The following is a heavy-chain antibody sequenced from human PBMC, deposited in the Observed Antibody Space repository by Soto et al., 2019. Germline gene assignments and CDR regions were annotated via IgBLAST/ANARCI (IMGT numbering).Heavy chain of an antibody. CDR3: ISGSYFYGMDV. D-gene: IGHD3-10*01. V-gene: IGHV4-30-4*01. CDR1: GGSISSGDYY. CDR2: IYYSGST. J-gene: IGHJ6*02. Sequence: SETLSLTCTVSGGSISSGDYYWSWIRQPPGKGLEWIGYIYYSGSTYYNPSLKSRVAISVDTSKNQFSLKLSSVTAADTAVYYCISGSYFYGMDVWGQGTTVTVSS.